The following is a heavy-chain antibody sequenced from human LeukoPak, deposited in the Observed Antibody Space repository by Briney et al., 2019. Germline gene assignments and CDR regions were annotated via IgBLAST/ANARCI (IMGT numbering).Heavy chain of an antibody. CDR3: AYSDHFDN. J-gene: IGHJ4*02. V-gene: IGHV3-23*01. CDR2: ISGSGGST. CDR1: GFTFTSYA. D-gene: IGHD4-17*01. Sequence: GGSLRLSCAASGFTFTSYAMNWVRQAPGKGLEWVSGISGSGGSTYYADSVKGRFSISRDNSKNTLYLQMNSLTGEDTAVYYCAYSDHFDNWGQGTLVTVSS.